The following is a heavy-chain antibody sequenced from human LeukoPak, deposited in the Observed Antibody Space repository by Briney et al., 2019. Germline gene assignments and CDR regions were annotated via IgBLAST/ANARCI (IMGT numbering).Heavy chain of an antibody. CDR1: GGTFSSYA. J-gene: IGHJ3*02. Sequence: SVKVSCKASGGTFSSYAISWVRQAPGQGLEWMGRIIPILGIANYAQKFQGRVTITADKSTSTAYMELSSLRSEDTAVYYCAREAFKGGSGSYDAFDIWGQGTMVTVSS. D-gene: IGHD3-10*01. CDR2: IIPILGIA. CDR3: AREAFKGGSGSYDAFDI. V-gene: IGHV1-69*04.